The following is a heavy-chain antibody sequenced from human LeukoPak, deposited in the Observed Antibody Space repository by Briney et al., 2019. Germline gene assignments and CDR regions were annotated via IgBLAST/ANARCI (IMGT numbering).Heavy chain of an antibody. J-gene: IGHJ4*02. Sequence: SETLSLTCTVSGYSISSGYYWGWIRQPPGKGLEWIGSIYHSGSTYYNPSLKSRVTISVDTSKNQFSLKLSSVTAADTAVYYCARIRGYYDSSGYLYYFDYWGQGTLVTVSS. D-gene: IGHD3-22*01. CDR3: ARIRGYYDSSGYLYYFDY. CDR1: GYSISSGYY. V-gene: IGHV4-38-2*02. CDR2: IYHSGST.